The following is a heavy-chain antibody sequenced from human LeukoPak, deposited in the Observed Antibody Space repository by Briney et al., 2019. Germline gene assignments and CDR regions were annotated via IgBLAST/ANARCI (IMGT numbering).Heavy chain of an antibody. CDR2: IYYSGST. CDR1: GFTFSSYW. Sequence: GSLRLSCAASGFTFSSYWMSWVRQPPGKGLEWIGSIYYSGSTYYNPSLKSRVTISVDTSKNQFSLKLSSVTAADTAVYYCARSVPYYYGSGSYWRFFFDYWGQGTLVTVSS. D-gene: IGHD3-10*01. J-gene: IGHJ4*02. V-gene: IGHV4-39*01. CDR3: ARSVPYYYGSGSYWRFFFDY.